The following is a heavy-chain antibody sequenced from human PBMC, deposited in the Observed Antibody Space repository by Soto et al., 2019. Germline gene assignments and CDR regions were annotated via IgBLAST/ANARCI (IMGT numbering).Heavy chain of an antibody. V-gene: IGHV1-24*01. CDR2: FDPEDGET. D-gene: IGHD1-26*01. CDR3: ATAPWELPRVGWFDP. CDR1: GYTLTELS. Sequence: ASVKVSFKVSGYTLTELSMHWVRQAPGKGLEWMGGFDPEDGETIYAQKFQGRVTMTEDTSTDTAYMELSSLRSEDTAVYYCATAPWELPRVGWFDPWGQGTLVTVSS. J-gene: IGHJ5*02.